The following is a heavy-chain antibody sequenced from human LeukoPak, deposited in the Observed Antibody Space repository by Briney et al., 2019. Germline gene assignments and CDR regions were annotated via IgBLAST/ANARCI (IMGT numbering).Heavy chain of an antibody. D-gene: IGHD5-18*01. CDR2: IYYSGST. Sequence: SSETLSLTCTVSGGSISSSSYYWGWIRQPPGKGLEWIGSIYYSGSTYYNPSLKSRVTISVDTSKNQFSLKLSSVTAADTAVYYCARVRGYSYEKGTSMRRTIYYYYYMDVWGKGTTVTVSS. CDR1: GGSISSSSYY. J-gene: IGHJ6*03. CDR3: ARVRGYSYEKGTSMRRTIYYYYYMDV. V-gene: IGHV4-39*07.